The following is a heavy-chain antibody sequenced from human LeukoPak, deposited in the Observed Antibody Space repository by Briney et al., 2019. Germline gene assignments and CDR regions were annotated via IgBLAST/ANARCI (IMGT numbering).Heavy chain of an antibody. V-gene: IGHV5-51*01. CDR1: GYSVTYYW. J-gene: IGHJ1*01. CDR3: ARQSMVRGIDEYVLH. D-gene: IGHD3-10*01. Sequence: GESLKISCKGSGYSVTYYWIGLVRPMSGKGVEWMGIIYPGESDTRYSPSFQGQVTISADKSISTAYLQWSSLKASDTAMYYCARQSMVRGIDEYVLHWGQGTLVTVSS. CDR2: IYPGESDT.